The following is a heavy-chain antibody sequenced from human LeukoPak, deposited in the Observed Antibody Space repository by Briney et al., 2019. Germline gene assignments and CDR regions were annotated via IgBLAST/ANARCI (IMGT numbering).Heavy chain of an antibody. CDR1: GGSFSGYY. CDR2: INHSGST. Sequence: SETLSLTCAVYGGSFSGYYWSWIRQPPGKGLEWIGEINHSGSTNYNPSLKSRATISVDTSKNQFSLKLSSVTAADTAVYYYARGPGCSGGSCYPRYYYYGMDVWGKGTTVTVSS. J-gene: IGHJ6*04. D-gene: IGHD2-15*01. V-gene: IGHV4-34*01. CDR3: ARGPGCSGGSCYPRYYYYGMDV.